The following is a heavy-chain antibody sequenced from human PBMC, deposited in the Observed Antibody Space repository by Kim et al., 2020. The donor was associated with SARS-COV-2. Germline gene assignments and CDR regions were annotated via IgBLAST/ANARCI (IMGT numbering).Heavy chain of an antibody. CDR1: GFTFDDYA. CDR3: AKDSHPTLEMATSDGMDV. Sequence: GGSLRLSCAASGFTFDDYAMHWVRQAPGKGLEWVSGISWNSGSIGYADSVKGRFTISRDNAKNSLYLQMNSLRAEDTALYYCAKDSHPTLEMATSDGMDVWGQGTTVTVSS. V-gene: IGHV3-9*01. D-gene: IGHD5-12*01. CDR2: ISWNSGSI. J-gene: IGHJ6*02.